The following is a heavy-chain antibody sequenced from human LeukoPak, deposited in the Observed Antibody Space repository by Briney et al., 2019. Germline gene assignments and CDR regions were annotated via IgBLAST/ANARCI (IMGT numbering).Heavy chain of an antibody. Sequence: GGSLRLSCAASGFTVSSNYMSWVRQAPGKGLEWVSVIYSGGSTYYADSVKGRFTISRGNSKNTLYPQMNSLRAEDTAVYYCARGLYFDWLPEDYYGMDVWGQGTTVTVSS. CDR1: GFTVSSNY. D-gene: IGHD3-9*01. CDR2: IYSGGST. J-gene: IGHJ6*02. CDR3: ARGLYFDWLPEDYYGMDV. V-gene: IGHV3-53*01.